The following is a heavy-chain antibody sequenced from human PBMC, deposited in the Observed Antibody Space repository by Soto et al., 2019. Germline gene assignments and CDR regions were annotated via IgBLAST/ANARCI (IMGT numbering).Heavy chain of an antibody. CDR1: GFTFSNAW. J-gene: IGHJ4*02. V-gene: IGHV3-15*01. D-gene: IGHD1-1*01. Sequence: GGSLRLSCAASGFTFSNAWMSWVRQAPGKGLEWVGRIKSKTDGGTTDYAAPVKGRFTISRDNSKDTLYLQINSLRAEDTAVYYCANPIPKTGTTFGFWGQGTLVTVSS. CDR2: IKSKTDGGTT. CDR3: ANPIPKTGTTFGF.